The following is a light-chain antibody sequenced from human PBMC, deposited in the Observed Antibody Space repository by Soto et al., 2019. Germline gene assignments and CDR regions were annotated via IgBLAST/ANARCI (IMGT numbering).Light chain of an antibody. CDR1: QSLLHSNGYNY. CDR3: MQALQTPT. CDR2: LGS. J-gene: IGKJ4*01. V-gene: IGKV2-28*01. Sequence: DIVMTQSPLSLPVPPGEPASISCRSSQSLLHSNGYNYLDWYLQKPGQSPQLLIYLGSNRASGVPDRFSGSGSGTDFTLKISRVEAEDVGVYYCMQALQTPTFGGGAKVEIK.